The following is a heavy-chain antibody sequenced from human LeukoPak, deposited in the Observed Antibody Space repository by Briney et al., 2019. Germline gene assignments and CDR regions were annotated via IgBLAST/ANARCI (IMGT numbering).Heavy chain of an antibody. CDR1: GYIFNSYW. CDR2: IYPGDFDT. Sequence: GESLKISCKGSGYIFNSYWIGWARQMPGKGLEWMGIIYPGDFDTRYSPSFQGQVTISADKSISTAYLQWSSLKASDTAMYYCARHGRITWSHDAFDIWGQGTMVTVSS. D-gene: IGHD6-13*01. J-gene: IGHJ3*02. CDR3: ARHGRITWSHDAFDI. V-gene: IGHV5-51*01.